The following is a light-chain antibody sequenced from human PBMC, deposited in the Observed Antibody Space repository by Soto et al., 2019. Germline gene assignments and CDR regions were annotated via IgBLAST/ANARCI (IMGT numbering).Light chain of an antibody. Sequence: EIVLTQSPGTLSLSPGERATLSCRASQSVSSSYLAWYQQKPGQAPRLLIYGAYSRATGIQDRFSGSGSGTDFTLTISSLEPEDFAVYYCQQRSNWPPLFGQGTRLENK. CDR3: QQRSNWPPL. V-gene: IGKV3D-20*02. J-gene: IGKJ5*01. CDR2: GAY. CDR1: QSVSSSY.